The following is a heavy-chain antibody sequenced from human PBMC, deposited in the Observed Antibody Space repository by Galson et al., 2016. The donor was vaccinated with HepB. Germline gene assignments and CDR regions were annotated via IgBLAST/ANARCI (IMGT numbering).Heavy chain of an antibody. CDR1: GFSYSDYS. J-gene: IGHJ2*01. V-gene: IGHV3-48*01. CDR2: LSSTSTLI. CDR3: VRDRHGYTYYGTFGIGYFDL. D-gene: IGHD3-10*01. Sequence: SLRLSCAGSGFSYSDYSINWVRQAPGKGLEWVSYLSSTSTLIYYADSVKGRFTVSRDNAKNSLYLQMNSLRAEDTAVYYCVRDRHGYTYYGTFGIGYFDLWGRGTLVTVSS.